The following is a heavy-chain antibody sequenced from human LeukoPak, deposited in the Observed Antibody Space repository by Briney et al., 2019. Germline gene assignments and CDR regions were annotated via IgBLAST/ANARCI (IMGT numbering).Heavy chain of an antibody. CDR2: IYYSGST. D-gene: IGHD6-19*01. Sequence: PSETLSLTCTVSGGSMSSYYWSWTRQPPGKGLEWIGYIYYSGSTNYNPSLKSRVTISVDTSKNQFSLKLSSVTAADTAVYYCARPLYSSGWYALDYWGQGTLATVSS. CDR1: GGSMSSYY. V-gene: IGHV4-59*01. CDR3: ARPLYSSGWYALDY. J-gene: IGHJ4*02.